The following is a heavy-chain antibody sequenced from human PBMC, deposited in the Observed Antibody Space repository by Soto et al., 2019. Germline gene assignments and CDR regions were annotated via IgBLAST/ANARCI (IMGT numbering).Heavy chain of an antibody. D-gene: IGHD5-18*01. CDR2: IYYSGST. CDR1: GGSISSYY. J-gene: IGHJ4*02. CDR3: ARRYGYYFDY. Sequence: QVQLQESGPGLVKPSETLSLTCTVSGGSISSYYWSWIRQPPGKGLEWIGYIYYSGSTNYNPSLKSRVTRSADTSKNPFALKLSSVTAADTAVYYCARRYGYYFDYWGQGTLVTVSS. V-gene: IGHV4-59*08.